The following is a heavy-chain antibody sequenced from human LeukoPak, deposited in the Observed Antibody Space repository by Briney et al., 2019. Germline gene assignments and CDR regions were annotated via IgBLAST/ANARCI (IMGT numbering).Heavy chain of an antibody. Sequence: SETLSLTCTASGGSISNYYWVWIRQPAGRGLEWIGRIYASGNTNYNSSLKSRVTMSVDTSKNQFSLKLSSVTAADTAVYYCARRDSSGYYVYWGQGALVTVSS. V-gene: IGHV4-4*07. CDR2: IYASGNT. J-gene: IGHJ4*02. CDR3: ARRDSSGYYVY. D-gene: IGHD3-22*01. CDR1: GGSISNYY.